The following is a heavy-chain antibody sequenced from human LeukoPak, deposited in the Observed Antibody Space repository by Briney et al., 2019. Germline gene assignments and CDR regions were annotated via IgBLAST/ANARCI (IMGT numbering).Heavy chain of an antibody. CDR3: ARLYGGYGDYYFDY. V-gene: IGHV3-74*01. CDR2: INSDGSST. D-gene: IGHD4-17*01. CDR1: GFPFRSYW. J-gene: IGHJ4*02. Sequence: GSLRLSCAASGFPFRSYWMHWVRPAPGEGLVWVSRINSDGSSTSYADTVKGRFTISRDNAKNTLYLQMNSLRAEDTAVYYCARLYGGYGDYYFDYWGQGTLVTVSS.